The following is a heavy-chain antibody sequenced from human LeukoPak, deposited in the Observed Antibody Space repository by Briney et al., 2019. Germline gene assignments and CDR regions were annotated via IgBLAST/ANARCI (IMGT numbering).Heavy chain of an antibody. V-gene: IGHV3-23*01. CDR2: ISDSGGST. D-gene: IGHD2-2*01. J-gene: IGHJ5*02. CDR3: ARARYCSSTSCLHPFDLDP. Sequence: GGSLRLSCAASGFTFSSYAMSWVRQAPGKGLEWVSAISDSGGSTYYADSVKGRFTISRDNAKNSLYLQMNSLRAEDTAVYYCARARYCSSTSCLHPFDLDPWGQGTLVTVSS. CDR1: GFTFSSYA.